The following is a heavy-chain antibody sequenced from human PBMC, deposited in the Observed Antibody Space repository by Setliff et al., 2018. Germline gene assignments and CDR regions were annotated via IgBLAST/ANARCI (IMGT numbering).Heavy chain of an antibody. Sequence: PGGSLRLSCAASGFSFSSYAMSWVRQAPGKGLEWVSTIIGSGISTYYADSVQGRVTISRDNHKNTLHLQMNSLRVEDTAIYYCAKPQVELRWGFESWGQGTPVTVSS. D-gene: IGHD1-7*01. CDR1: GFSFSSYA. V-gene: IGHV3-23*01. CDR2: IIGSGIST. CDR3: AKPQVELRWGFES. J-gene: IGHJ4*02.